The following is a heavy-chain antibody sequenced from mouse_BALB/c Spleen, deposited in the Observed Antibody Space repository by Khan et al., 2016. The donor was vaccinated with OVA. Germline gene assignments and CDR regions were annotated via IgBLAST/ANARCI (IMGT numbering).Heavy chain of an antibody. J-gene: IGHJ3*01. D-gene: IGHD1-1*02. CDR3: ARAGYGGFAY. Sequence: EVELVESGGGLVKPGGSLKLSCAASGFTSSDYYMYWVRQTPEKRLEWVATISDGGSYTYYPDSVKGRFTISRDNAKNNLYLQMSSLKSEDTAMYYWARAGYGGFAYWGQGTLVTVSA. V-gene: IGHV5-4*02. CDR1: GFTSSDYY. CDR2: ISDGGSYT.